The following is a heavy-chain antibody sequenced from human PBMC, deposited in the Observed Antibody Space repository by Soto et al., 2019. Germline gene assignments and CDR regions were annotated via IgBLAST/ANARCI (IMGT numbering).Heavy chain of an antibody. J-gene: IGHJ6*02. D-gene: IGHD3-10*01. CDR3: ATRRYGSGSYDIHYYGMDV. CDR2: IYSGGST. Sequence: EVQLVETGGGLIQPGGSLRLSCAASGFTVSSNYMSWVRQAPGKGLEWVSVIYSGGSTYYADSVKGRFTISRDNSKNTLYLQMNSLGAEDTAVYYCATRRYGSGSYDIHYYGMDVWGQGTTVTVSS. CDR1: GFTVSSNY. V-gene: IGHV3-53*02.